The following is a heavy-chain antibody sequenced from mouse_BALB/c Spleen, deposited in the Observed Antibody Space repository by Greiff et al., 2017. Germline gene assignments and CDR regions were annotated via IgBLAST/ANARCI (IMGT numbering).Heavy chain of an antibody. Sequence: QVQLKQSGAELAKPGASVKMSCKASGYTFTSYWMNWVKQRPGQGLEWIGYINPSTGYTEYNQKFKDKATLTADKSSSTAYMQLSILTSEDSAVYYCLSYYRYGDYAMDYWGQGTSVTVSS. CDR3: LSYYRYGDYAMDY. CDR1: GYTFTSYW. CDR2: INPSTGYT. D-gene: IGHD2-14*01. V-gene: IGHV1-7*01. J-gene: IGHJ4*01.